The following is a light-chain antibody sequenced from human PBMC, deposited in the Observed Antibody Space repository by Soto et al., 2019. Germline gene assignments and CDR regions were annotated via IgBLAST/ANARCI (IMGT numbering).Light chain of an antibody. J-gene: IGKJ5*01. CDR2: AAS. CDR1: KGIYNY. CDR3: HKSNSALLT. Sequence: DIQMTQSPSSLSASVGDRVTITCRASKGIYNYLAWYQQKPGKAPKLLIYAASTLEAGVPSRFSGSGSGTDFTLTISSLQPEDVATYYCHKSNSALLTVGQGTRLEIQ. V-gene: IGKV1-27*01.